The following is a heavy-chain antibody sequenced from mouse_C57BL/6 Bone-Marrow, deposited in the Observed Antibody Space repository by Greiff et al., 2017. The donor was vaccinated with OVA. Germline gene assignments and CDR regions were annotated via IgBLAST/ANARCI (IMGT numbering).Heavy chain of an antibody. CDR2: ISSGGDYT. CDR1: GFTFSSYA. Sequence: EVKLMESGEGLVKPGGSLKLSCAASGFTFSSYAMSWVRQTPEKRLEWVAYISSGGDYTYYADNVTGRFTISRDNARNTLYLQMSRLKAEDTAMYYCTRDPGTGYFDVWGTGTTVTVSS. D-gene: IGHD4-1*01. CDR3: TRDPGTGYFDV. V-gene: IGHV5-9-1*02. J-gene: IGHJ1*03.